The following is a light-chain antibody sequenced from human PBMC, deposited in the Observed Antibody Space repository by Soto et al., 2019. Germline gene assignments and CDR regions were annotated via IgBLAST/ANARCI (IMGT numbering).Light chain of an antibody. CDR2: AAS. CDR1: HSISTY. V-gene: IGKV1-39*01. Sequence: DIPVTQSPFSLSASVGDRVTITCRASHSISTYLNWYQQKPGKAPKVLIYAASSLQSGVPSRFSGSGSGTDFTLTISSLQPEDFATYYCQQSYSTLWTFGQGTKVDIK. CDR3: QQSYSTLWT. J-gene: IGKJ1*01.